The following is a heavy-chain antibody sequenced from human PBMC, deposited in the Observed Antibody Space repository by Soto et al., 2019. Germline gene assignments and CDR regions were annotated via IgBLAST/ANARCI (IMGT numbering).Heavy chain of an antibody. CDR1: RAFINSGGFY. J-gene: IGHJ5*02. V-gene: IGHV4-31*03. D-gene: IGHD2-15*01. CDR3: VRGGIAGHWFDP. Sequence: QVQLQESGPGLVKPTQTLSLTCSFSRAFINSGGFYYSWIRQPPGKGLEWLGYIFHSGSTLYNPSLRGRLTLSADTSRNQLSLYLTSVTAADTAVYYCVRGGIAGHWFDPWGQGILVTVSS. CDR2: IFHSGST.